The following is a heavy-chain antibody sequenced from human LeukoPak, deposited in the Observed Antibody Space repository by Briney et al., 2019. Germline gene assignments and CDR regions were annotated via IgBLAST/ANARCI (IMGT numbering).Heavy chain of an antibody. CDR1: GGTFSSYA. CDR3: ARDSTAMLLFDY. Sequence: SVKVSCKASGGTFSSYAISWVRQAPGQGLEWMGRIIPILGIANYAQKFQGRVTITADKSTSTAYMELSSLRSEDTAVYYCARDSTAMLLFDYWGQGTLVTVSS. J-gene: IGHJ4*02. V-gene: IGHV1-69*04. D-gene: IGHD5-18*01. CDR2: IIPILGIA.